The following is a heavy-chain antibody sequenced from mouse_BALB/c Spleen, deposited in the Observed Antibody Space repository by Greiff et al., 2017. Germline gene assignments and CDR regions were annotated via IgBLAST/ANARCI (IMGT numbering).Heavy chain of an antibody. CDR3: ARKYGNSWFAY. CDR1: GYTFTSYW. J-gene: IGHJ3*01. V-gene: IGHV1-7*01. D-gene: IGHD2-10*02. Sequence: QVQLQQSGAELAKPGASVKMSCKASGYTFTSYWMHWVKQRPGQGLEWIGYINPSTGYTEYNQKFKDKATLTADKSSSTAYMQLSSLTSEDSAVYYCARKYGNSWFAYWGQGTLVTVSA. CDR2: INPSTGYT.